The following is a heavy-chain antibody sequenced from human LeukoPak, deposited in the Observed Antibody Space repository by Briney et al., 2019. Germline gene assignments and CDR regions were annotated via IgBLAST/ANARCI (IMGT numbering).Heavy chain of an antibody. CDR3: ARHSVGAAGNLFDY. D-gene: IGHD6-13*01. CDR2: IYYSGST. J-gene: IGHJ4*02. Sequence: SETLSLTCTVSGGSISSYYWSWIRQPPGKGLEWIGYIYYSGSTNYNPSLKSRVTISVDTSKNQFSLKLSSVTAADTAVYYCARHSVGAAGNLFDYWGQGTLVTVSS. CDR1: GGSISSYY. V-gene: IGHV4-59*01.